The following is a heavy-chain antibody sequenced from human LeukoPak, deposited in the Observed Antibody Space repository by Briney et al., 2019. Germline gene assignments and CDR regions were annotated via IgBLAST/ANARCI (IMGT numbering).Heavy chain of an antibody. Sequence: SETLSLPCGVYGGSFSGDYWNWIRQPPGQGLEWIAEINHGGSTNCNPSLKSRVTISVDTSKNHLSLKLISVIAADTAVYYCARSSGRYGGEAFDIWGRGTMVTVSS. CDR3: ARSSGRYGGEAFDI. D-gene: IGHD1-26*01. CDR1: GGSFSGDY. CDR2: INHGGST. J-gene: IGHJ3*02. V-gene: IGHV4-34*01.